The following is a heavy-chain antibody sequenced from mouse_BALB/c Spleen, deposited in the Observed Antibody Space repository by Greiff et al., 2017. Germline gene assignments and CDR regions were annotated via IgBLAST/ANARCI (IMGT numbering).Heavy chain of an antibody. Sequence: EVQLVESGGGLVQPGGSRKLSCAASGFTFSSFGMHWVRQAPEKGLEWVAYISSGSSTIYYADTVKGRFTISRDNPKNTLFLQMTSLRSEDTAMYYCAREGDEYFSEENAMDYWGQGTSVTVSS. CDR3: AREGDEYFSEENAMDY. D-gene: IGHD2-10*02. V-gene: IGHV5-17*02. CDR1: GFTFSSFG. J-gene: IGHJ4*01. CDR2: ISSGSSTI.